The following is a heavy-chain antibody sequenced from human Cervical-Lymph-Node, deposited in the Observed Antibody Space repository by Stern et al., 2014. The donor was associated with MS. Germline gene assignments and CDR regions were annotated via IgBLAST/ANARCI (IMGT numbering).Heavy chain of an antibody. D-gene: IGHD4-17*01. Sequence: EVQLVESGGGLVQPGRSLRLSCAASGFIFDDYAMHWVRQAPGKGLEWVSTISWNSAIIGYADSVKGRFTISRDYAKNSLYLQMDSLRAEDTAFYYCTKGGESTSDSWGQGTLVTVSS. CDR1: GFIFDDYA. CDR3: TKGGESTSDS. J-gene: IGHJ4*02. CDR2: ISWNSAII. V-gene: IGHV3-9*01.